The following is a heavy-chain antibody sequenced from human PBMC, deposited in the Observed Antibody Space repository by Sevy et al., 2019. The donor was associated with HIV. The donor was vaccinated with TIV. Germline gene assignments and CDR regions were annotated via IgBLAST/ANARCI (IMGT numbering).Heavy chain of an antibody. CDR2: IYYSGST. J-gene: IGHJ4*02. Sequence: SETLSLTCTVSGGSISSGGYYWSWIRQHPGKGLEWIGYIYYSGSTYYNPSLKSRVTISVDTSKNQFSLKLSSVTAADTAVYYCARDRVWGSGKIGFDYWGQGTLVTVSS. V-gene: IGHV4-31*03. CDR1: GGSISSGGYY. CDR3: ARDRVWGSGKIGFDY. D-gene: IGHD6-19*01.